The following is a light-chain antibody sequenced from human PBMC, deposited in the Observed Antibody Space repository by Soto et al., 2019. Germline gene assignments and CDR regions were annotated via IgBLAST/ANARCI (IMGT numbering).Light chain of an antibody. J-gene: IGLJ2*01. CDR1: SGHTTYA. V-gene: IGLV4-69*01. Sequence: QPVLTQSPSASASLGASVNLTCTLNSGHTTYAIAWHQQQPEKGPRFLMNINNDGSHIKGDGIPDRFSGSSSGAERYLTISSLQSEDEADYYCQTWGLFSGGTKLTVL. CDR3: QTWGL. CDR2: INNDGSH.